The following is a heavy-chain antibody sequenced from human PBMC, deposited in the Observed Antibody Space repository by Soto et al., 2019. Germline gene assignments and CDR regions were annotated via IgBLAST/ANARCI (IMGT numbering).Heavy chain of an antibody. CDR3: ARNAHMDV. Sequence: QGQLVQSGAEVKKPGASVKVSCKASGYTFTGYPIHWVRQAPGQRLEWMGGINAGNANTRYSQKLQDRVTITADTSASTAYMELSSLTFEDTAVYYSARNAHMDVWGKGTTVTVSS. CDR2: INAGNANT. J-gene: IGHJ6*03. CDR1: GYTFTGYP. V-gene: IGHV1-3*01.